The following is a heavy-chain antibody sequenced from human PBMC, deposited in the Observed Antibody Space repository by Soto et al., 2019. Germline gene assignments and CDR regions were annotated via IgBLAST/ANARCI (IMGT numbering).Heavy chain of an antibody. CDR3: ARDFKAPKDAWAFDY. CDR2: MSHSGTT. D-gene: IGHD3-16*01. V-gene: IGHV4-4*02. Sequence: TLSLTCAVSGASIISSDWWNWVRQPPGKGLEWIGEMSHSGTTIYNPSLRGRVTISVDVSKNHFSLNLTSVTAADTAVDYCARDFKAPKDAWAFDYWGRGTRVTVGS. CDR1: GASIISSDW. J-gene: IGHJ4*02.